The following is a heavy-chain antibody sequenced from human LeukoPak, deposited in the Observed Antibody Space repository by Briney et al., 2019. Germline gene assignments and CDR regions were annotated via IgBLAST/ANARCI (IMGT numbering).Heavy chain of an antibody. D-gene: IGHD3-22*01. J-gene: IGHJ1*01. Sequence: GGSLRLSCAASGFTFSSYTMSWVRQAPGKGLEWVSAISGSGGSTYYADSVKGRFTISRDNSKNTLHLQMNSLRAEDTAVYYCAKAYYDSSGYSAEYFQHWGQGTLVIVSS. CDR2: ISGSGGST. CDR1: GFTFSSYT. CDR3: AKAYYDSSGYSAEYFQH. V-gene: IGHV3-23*01.